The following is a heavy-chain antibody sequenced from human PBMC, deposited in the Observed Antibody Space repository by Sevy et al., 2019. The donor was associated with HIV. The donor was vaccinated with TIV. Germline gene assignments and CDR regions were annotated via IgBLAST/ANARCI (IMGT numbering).Heavy chain of an antibody. Sequence: GGSLRLSCAASGFTFSSYAMSWVRQAPGKGLEWVSAISGSGGSTYYADSVKGRFTISRDNSKNTLYLQMNSLRAEDMAVYYCAKDLRPLHAFDIWGQGTMVTVSS. CDR2: ISGSGGST. J-gene: IGHJ3*02. CDR1: GFTFSSYA. CDR3: AKDLRPLHAFDI. V-gene: IGHV3-23*01.